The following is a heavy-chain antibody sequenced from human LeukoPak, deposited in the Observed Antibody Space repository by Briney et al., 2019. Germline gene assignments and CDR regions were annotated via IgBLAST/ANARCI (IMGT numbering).Heavy chain of an antibody. D-gene: IGHD5-24*01. CDR1: GYTFTGYY. CDR3: ARTEMATFDY. J-gene: IGHJ4*02. V-gene: IGHV1-69*02. CDR2: IIPILGIA. Sequence: SVKVSCKASGYTFTGYYMRWVRQAPGQGLEWMGRIIPILGIANYAQKFQGRVTITADKSTSTAYMKLSSLRSEDTAVHYCARTEMATFDYWGQGTLVTVSS.